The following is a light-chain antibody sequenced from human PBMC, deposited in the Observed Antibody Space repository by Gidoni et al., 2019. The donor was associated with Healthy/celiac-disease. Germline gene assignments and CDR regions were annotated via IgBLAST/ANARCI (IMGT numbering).Light chain of an antibody. Sequence: EIVLTQSPGTLSLSPGERATLSCRASQSVSGNNLAWYQQKPGQAPRLLIYGASSRATGIPDRFSGSGSGTDFTLTIGRLEPEDFAVYYCQQYGSSPLYTFGQXTKLEIK. CDR1: QSVSGNN. CDR2: GAS. V-gene: IGKV3-20*01. CDR3: QQYGSSPLYT. J-gene: IGKJ2*01.